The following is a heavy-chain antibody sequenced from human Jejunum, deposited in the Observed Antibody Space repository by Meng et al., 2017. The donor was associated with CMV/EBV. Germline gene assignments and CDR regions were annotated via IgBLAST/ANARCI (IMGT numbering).Heavy chain of an antibody. Sequence: GYTFTGNHIHWVRQAPGQGPEWMGWIKPDRGGTNYAQKFQGRVTMTRDTSIRTVYMEVTTLRSDDTAVYYCARAWGTSQLLSSLDSWGQGTLVTVSS. V-gene: IGHV1-2*02. D-gene: IGHD2-2*01. CDR2: IKPDRGGT. CDR3: ARAWGTSQLLSSLDS. CDR1: GYTFTGNH. J-gene: IGHJ4*02.